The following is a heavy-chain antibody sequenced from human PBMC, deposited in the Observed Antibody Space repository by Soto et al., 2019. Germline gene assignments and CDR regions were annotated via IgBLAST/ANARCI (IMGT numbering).Heavy chain of an antibody. CDR3: SALGV. V-gene: IGHV3-15*07. CDR2: IKSKTDGGTT. Sequence: EVQLVESGGGLVEPGGSLRLSCAASGFIFINAWMHWVRQAPGKGLEWVGRIKSKTDGGTTDYAAPVKGRFIISRDDSKNTLYLQINSRKMEDTAVYYCSALGVWGQGTTVTVSS. CDR1: GFIFINAW. J-gene: IGHJ6*02. D-gene: IGHD1-26*01.